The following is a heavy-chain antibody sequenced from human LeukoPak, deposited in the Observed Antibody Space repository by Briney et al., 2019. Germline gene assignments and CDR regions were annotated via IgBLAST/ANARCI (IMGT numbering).Heavy chain of an antibody. D-gene: IGHD3-22*01. J-gene: IGHJ4*02. CDR2: ISSDGSNK. CDR3: RAATKFLDYYYDY. CDR1: RFTFSTFG. V-gene: IGHV3-30*03. Sequence: PGRSLRLSCAASRFTFSTFGMHWVGQAPGKGLEWVAVISSDGSNKYYADSVRGRFTISRDNSKDTLYLQMSSLRIEDTAVYYCRAATKFLDYYYDYRGQGTLVTVSS.